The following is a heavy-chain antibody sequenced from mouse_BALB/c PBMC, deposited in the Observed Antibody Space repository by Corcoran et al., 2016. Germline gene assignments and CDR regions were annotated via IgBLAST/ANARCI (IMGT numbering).Heavy chain of an antibody. V-gene: IGHV14-3*02. J-gene: IGHJ2*01. CDR1: GFNIKDTY. Sequence: EVQLQQSGAEHVKPGASVKLSCTASGFNIKDTYMHWVKQRPEQGLEWIGRIDPANGNTKYDPKFQGKATITADTSSNTAYLQLSSLTSEDTAVYYCARKYGKGIYFDYWGQGTTLTVSS. D-gene: IGHD2-10*02. CDR2: IDPANGNT. CDR3: ARKYGKGIYFDY.